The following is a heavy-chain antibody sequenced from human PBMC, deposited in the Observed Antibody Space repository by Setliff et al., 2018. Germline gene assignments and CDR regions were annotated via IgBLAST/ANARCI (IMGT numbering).Heavy chain of an antibody. J-gene: IGHJ3*02. D-gene: IGHD2-21*01. V-gene: IGHV3-7*01. CDR1: GLSYSNYW. CDR3: EGGGGGHIVVATFDFDI. CDR2: INPHGSEK. Sequence: GGSLRLSCTASGLSYSNYWVSWVRQAPGKGLEWLASINPHGSEKYYADSVKGRLTISRNNAQNSLYLQMNRLRAEDTAIYYCEGGGGGHIVVATFDFDIWGQGTMVTVSS.